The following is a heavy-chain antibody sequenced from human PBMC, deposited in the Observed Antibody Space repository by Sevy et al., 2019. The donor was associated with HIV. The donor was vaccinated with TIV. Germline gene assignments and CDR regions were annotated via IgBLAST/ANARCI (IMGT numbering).Heavy chain of an antibody. CDR3: ARDHVKDGKGGDYYYHAMDV. D-gene: IGHD3-16*01. CDR1: GFTLSDYY. V-gene: IGHV3-11*01. CDR2: ISGSDDSGGDDTI. Sequence: GGSLRLSCTASGFTLSDYYMSWIRQAPGKGRQWISYISGSDDSGGDDTIYYADSVKGRFTISRDNAKNSLYLQMSSLRADDTAVYYCARDHVKDGKGGDYYYHAMDVWGRGTTVTVSS. J-gene: IGHJ6*02.